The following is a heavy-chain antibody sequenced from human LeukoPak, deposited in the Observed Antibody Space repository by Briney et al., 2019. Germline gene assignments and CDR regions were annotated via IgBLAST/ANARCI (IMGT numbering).Heavy chain of an antibody. Sequence: GGSLRLSCAASGFTFDDSVLHWVRQAPGKGLEWVSGISWNSGNTGYADSVKGRFTISRDNAKNSVYLQMNSLRAEDTALYYCAKDRVAMEYYYYYGMDVWGQGATVTVSS. D-gene: IGHD5-12*01. CDR1: GFTFDDSV. V-gene: IGHV3-9*01. CDR2: ISWNSGNT. J-gene: IGHJ6*02. CDR3: AKDRVAMEYYYYYGMDV.